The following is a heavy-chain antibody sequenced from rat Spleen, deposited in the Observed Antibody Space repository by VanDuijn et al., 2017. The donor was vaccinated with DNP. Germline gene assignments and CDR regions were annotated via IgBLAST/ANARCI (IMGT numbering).Heavy chain of an antibody. D-gene: IGHD1-10*01. Sequence: QVQLKESGPGLVQPSQTLSLTCTVSGFSLTTNGISWVRQFPGKGLEWIAAISSGGNTYYNSALKSRLSISRDTSKSHVFLRMNSQQTEDTAIYCCTREREPNNNPFYFDCWGQGVMVTVSS. CDR3: TREREPNNNPFYFDC. V-gene: IGHV2S12*01. J-gene: IGHJ2*01. CDR1: GFSLTTNG. CDR2: ISSGGNT.